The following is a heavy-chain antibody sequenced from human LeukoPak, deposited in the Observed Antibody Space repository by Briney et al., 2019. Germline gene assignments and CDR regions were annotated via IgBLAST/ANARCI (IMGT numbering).Heavy chain of an antibody. Sequence: PSETLSLTCSVSGGSISSYYWSWIRQPAGKGLEWIGRIYTSGSTNYNPSLKSRVTMSVDTSKDQISLNLSSVTAADTAVYYCARXSXXFRXFDIWGXGXXIXVSS. CDR3: ARXSXXFRXFDI. V-gene: IGHV4-4*07. CDR1: GGSISSYY. D-gene: IGHD3-3*01. J-gene: IGHJ3*02. CDR2: IYTSGST.